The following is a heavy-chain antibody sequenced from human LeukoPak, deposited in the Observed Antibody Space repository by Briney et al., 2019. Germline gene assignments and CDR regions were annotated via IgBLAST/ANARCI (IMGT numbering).Heavy chain of an antibody. Sequence: ASVKVSCKASGYTFTNYYLHWVRQAPGQGLEWMGIINPAGGSTGYAQKFQGRVTMTRDTSTSTVYMELSSLRSEDTAVYYCARYNGDLTGGFDYWGQGTLVTVSS. CDR3: ARYNGDLTGGFDY. D-gene: IGHD4-17*01. J-gene: IGHJ4*02. CDR1: GYTFTNYY. V-gene: IGHV1-46*01. CDR2: INPAGGST.